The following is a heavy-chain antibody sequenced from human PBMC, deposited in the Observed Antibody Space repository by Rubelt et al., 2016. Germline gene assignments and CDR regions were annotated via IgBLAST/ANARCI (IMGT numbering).Heavy chain of an antibody. D-gene: IGHD4-11*01. CDR2: ISGSGGST. CDR3: ATDYSNLLGY. V-gene: IGHV3-23*01. J-gene: IGHJ4*02. Sequence: GKGLEWVSAISGSGGSTYYADSVKGRFTISRDNSKNTLYLQMNSLRAEDTAVYYCATDYSNLLGYWGQGTLVTVSS.